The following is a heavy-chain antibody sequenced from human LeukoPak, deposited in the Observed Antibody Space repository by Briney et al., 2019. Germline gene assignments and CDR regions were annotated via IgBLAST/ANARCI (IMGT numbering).Heavy chain of an antibody. D-gene: IGHD6-19*01. Sequence: GASVKVSCKASGYTFTSYVISSVRQAPGQGREWMGWISAYNGNTKYAQRLQGRVTMTTETSTSTAYMELRSLRSDDTGVYYCARRPVAGFNFDYWGQGTLVTVSS. CDR3: ARRPVAGFNFDY. CDR1: GYTFTSYV. J-gene: IGHJ4*02. CDR2: ISAYNGNT. V-gene: IGHV1-18*01.